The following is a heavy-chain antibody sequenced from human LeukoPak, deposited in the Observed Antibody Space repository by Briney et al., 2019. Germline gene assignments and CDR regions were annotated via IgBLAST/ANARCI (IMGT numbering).Heavy chain of an antibody. CDR3: AKDRDYDFWSGYSRYMDV. D-gene: IGHD3-3*01. CDR1: GFTFSSYA. V-gene: IGHV3-23*01. CDR2: ISGSGGST. J-gene: IGHJ6*03. Sequence: GGSLRLSCAASGFTFSSYAMSWVRQAPGKGLEWVSAISGSGGSTYYADSVKGRFTISRDNSKNTLYLQMNSLRAEDTAVYYCAKDRDYDFWSGYSRYMDVWGKGTTVTVSS.